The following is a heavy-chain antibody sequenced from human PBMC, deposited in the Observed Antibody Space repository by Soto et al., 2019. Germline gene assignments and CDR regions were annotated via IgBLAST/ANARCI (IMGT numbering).Heavy chain of an antibody. D-gene: IGHD6-19*01. CDR3: AKDGNVYSSGWYAPSLDY. Sequence: QVQLVESGGGVVQPGRSLRLSCAASGFTFSSYGMHWVRQAPGKGLEWVAVISYDGSNTYYGDTVKGRFTISRDNSKNTMXLQMNSLRAEDTAVYYCAKDGNVYSSGWYAPSLDYWGQGTLVTVSS. CDR2: ISYDGSNT. CDR1: GFTFSSYG. J-gene: IGHJ4*02. V-gene: IGHV3-30*18.